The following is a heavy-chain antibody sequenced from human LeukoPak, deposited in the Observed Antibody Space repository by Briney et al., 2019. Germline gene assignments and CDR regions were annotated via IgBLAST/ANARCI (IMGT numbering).Heavy chain of an antibody. CDR1: GGSISSYY. CDR3: ARHRSSVSGPYYYYGMDV. J-gene: IGHJ6*02. Sequence: SETLPLTCTVSGGSISSYYWSWIRQPPGKGLEWIGYIYYSGSTNYNPSLKSRVTISVDTSKNQFSLKLSSVTAADTAVYYCARHRSSVSGPYYYYGMDVWGQGTTVTVSS. D-gene: IGHD4-11*01. V-gene: IGHV4-59*08. CDR2: IYYSGST.